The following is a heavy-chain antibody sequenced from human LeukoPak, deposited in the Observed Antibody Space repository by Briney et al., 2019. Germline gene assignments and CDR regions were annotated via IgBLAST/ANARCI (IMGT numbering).Heavy chain of an antibody. Sequence: GGSLRLSCAASGFTFSSYWMSWVRQAPGKGLEWVANIKQDGSEKYYVDSVKGRFTISRDNAKNSLYLQMNSLRAEDTAVYYCARVIAYCGGDCASYGMDVWGQGTTVTVSS. D-gene: IGHD2-21*02. CDR3: ARVIAYCGGDCASYGMDV. CDR1: GFTFSSYW. J-gene: IGHJ6*02. CDR2: IKQDGSEK. V-gene: IGHV3-7*01.